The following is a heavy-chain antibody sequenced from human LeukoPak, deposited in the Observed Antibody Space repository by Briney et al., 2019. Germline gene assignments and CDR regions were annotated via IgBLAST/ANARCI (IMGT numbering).Heavy chain of an antibody. CDR1: GFTFSSYA. Sequence: GRSLRLSCAASGFTFSSYAMHWVRQAPGKGLEWVAVISYDGSNKYYADSVKGRFTISRDNAKNSLYLQMNSLRAEDTAVYYCAREDGNYYYMDVWGKGTTVTVSS. V-gene: IGHV3-30*04. J-gene: IGHJ6*03. CDR2: ISYDGSNK. CDR3: AREDGNYYYMDV.